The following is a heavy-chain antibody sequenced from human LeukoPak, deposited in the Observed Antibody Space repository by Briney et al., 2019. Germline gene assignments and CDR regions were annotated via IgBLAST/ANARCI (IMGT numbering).Heavy chain of an antibody. J-gene: IGHJ4*02. Sequence: PSVKGSCKASGATFSSYAISWVRQAPGQGLEWMGGIIPIFGTANYAQKFQGRVTITADESTSTAYMELCSLRSEDTAVYYCARAGRQQLATVRYYFDYWGQGTLVTVSS. CDR2: IIPIFGTA. V-gene: IGHV1-69*01. CDR3: ARAGRQQLATVRYYFDY. CDR1: GATFSSYA. D-gene: IGHD6-13*01.